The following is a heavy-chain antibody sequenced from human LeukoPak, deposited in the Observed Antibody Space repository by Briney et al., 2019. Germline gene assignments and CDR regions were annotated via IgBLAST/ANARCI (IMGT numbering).Heavy chain of an antibody. Sequence: GGSLRLSCAASGFTFSSYEMNWVRQAPGKGLEWVSYISSSGSTIYYADSVKGRFTISRDNSKNTLYLQMNSLRAEGTAVYYCAKDRFFYDSSGYYSDHDAFDIWGQGTMVTVSS. D-gene: IGHD3-22*01. CDR1: GFTFSSYE. J-gene: IGHJ3*02. CDR3: AKDRFFYDSSGYYSDHDAFDI. V-gene: IGHV3-48*03. CDR2: ISSSGSTI.